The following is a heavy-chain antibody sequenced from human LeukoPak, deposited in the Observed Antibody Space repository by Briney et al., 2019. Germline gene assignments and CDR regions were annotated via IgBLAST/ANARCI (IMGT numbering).Heavy chain of an antibody. CDR2: IYYSGST. J-gene: IGHJ5*02. V-gene: IGHV4-59*08. CDR3: ARGGRGYSSKGWFDP. Sequence: SETLSLTCTVSGGSISSYCWSWIRQPPGKGLEWIGYIYYSGSTNYNPSLKSRVTISVDTSKNQFSLKLSSVTAADTAVYYCARGGRGYSSKGWFDPWGQGTLVTVSS. D-gene: IGHD6-13*01. CDR1: GGSISSYC.